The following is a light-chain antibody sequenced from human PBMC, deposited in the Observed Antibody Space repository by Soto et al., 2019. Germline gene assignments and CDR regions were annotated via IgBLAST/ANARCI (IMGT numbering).Light chain of an antibody. J-gene: IGKJ1*01. CDR1: QSILHSSNNKNH. V-gene: IGKV4-1*01. Sequence: EIVMAQFPETLAVSVGERATINCKSSQSILHSSNNKNHLVWYQQKAGQPPKLLIYWSSTRESGVPDRFSGSGSGTDFTLTISSLQAEDVAVYYCQQYYTTPWTFGQGTKVDIK. CDR2: WSS. CDR3: QQYYTTPWT.